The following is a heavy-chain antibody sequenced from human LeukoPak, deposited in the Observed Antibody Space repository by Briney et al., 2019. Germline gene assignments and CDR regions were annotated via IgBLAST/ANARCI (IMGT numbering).Heavy chain of an antibody. CDR3: ARHLLLWFGEYAYYFDY. CDR2: INHSGST. CDR1: GGSFSGYY. D-gene: IGHD3-10*01. Sequence: SETLSLTCAVYGGSFSGYYWSWTRQPPGKGLEWIGEINHSGSTNYNPSLKSRVTISVDTSKNQFSLKLSSVTAADTAVYYCARHLLLWFGEYAYYFDYWGQGTLVTVSS. J-gene: IGHJ4*02. V-gene: IGHV4-34*01.